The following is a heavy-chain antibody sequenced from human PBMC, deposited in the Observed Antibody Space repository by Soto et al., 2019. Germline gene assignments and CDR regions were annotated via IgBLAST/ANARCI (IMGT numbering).Heavy chain of an antibody. Sequence: SVKVSCKASGGTFSSYAISWVRQAPGQGLEWMGGIIPIFGTANYAQKFQGRVTITADESTSTAYMELSSLRSEDTAVYYCAREDYYDSSGYYYSWGQGTLVTVSS. CDR2: IIPIFGTA. CDR3: AREDYYDSSGYYYS. D-gene: IGHD3-22*01. J-gene: IGHJ4*02. CDR1: GGTFSSYA. V-gene: IGHV1-69*13.